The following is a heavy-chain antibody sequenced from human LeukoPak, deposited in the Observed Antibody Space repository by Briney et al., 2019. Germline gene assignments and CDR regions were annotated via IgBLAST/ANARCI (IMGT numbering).Heavy chain of an antibody. J-gene: IGHJ6*02. CDR1: GDTFSSYA. V-gene: IGHV1-69*13. CDR3: ARDSYDSSGYYCGMDV. Sequence: SVKVSCKASGDTFSSYAISWVRQAPGQGLEWMGGIIPIFGTANYAQKFQGRVTITADESTSTAYMELSSLRSEDTAVYYCARDSYDSSGYYCGMDVWGQGTTVTVSS. CDR2: IIPIFGTA. D-gene: IGHD3-22*01.